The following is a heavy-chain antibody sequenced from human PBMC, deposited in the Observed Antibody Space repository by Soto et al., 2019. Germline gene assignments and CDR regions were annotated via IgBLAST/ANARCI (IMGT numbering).Heavy chain of an antibody. CDR3: ARGLNIAVATLSWFDP. CDR1: GGTFSSYA. J-gene: IGHJ5*02. D-gene: IGHD6-19*01. CDR2: IIPIFGTA. Sequence: SVKVSCKASGGTFSSYAISWVRQAPGQGLEWMGGIIPIFGTANYAQKFQGRVTITADESTSTAYMELSSLRSEDTAVYYCARGLNIAVATLSWFDPWGQGTLVTVS. V-gene: IGHV1-69*13.